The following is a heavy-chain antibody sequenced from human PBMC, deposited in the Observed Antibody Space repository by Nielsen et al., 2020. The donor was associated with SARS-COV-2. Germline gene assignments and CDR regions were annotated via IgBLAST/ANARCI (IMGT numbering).Heavy chain of an antibody. CDR3: ARGDLVVVPSPLLGLGPIFYYFYLDV. CDR2: VSHSGST. V-gene: IGHV4-4*02. D-gene: IGHD2-2*02. J-gene: IGHJ6*03. CDR1: GDSVSSHDW. Sequence: SETLSLTCAVSGDSVSSHDWWTWVRQSPGKGLEWIGEVSHSGSTNYNPSLKSRVTLSMDKSKSQFSLRLTSVSAADTAVYFCARGDLVVVPSPLLGLGPIFYYFYLDVWGKGTTVTVS.